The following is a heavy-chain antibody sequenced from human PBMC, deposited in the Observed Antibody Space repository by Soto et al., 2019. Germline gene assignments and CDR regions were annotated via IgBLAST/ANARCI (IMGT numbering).Heavy chain of an antibody. CDR3: ASQGGTGFPRDY. CDR2: IWYDGSEK. J-gene: IGHJ4*02. CDR1: GFTFSSHG. D-gene: IGHD3-16*01. Sequence: QVQLVESGGGVVQPGRSLRLSCVTSGFTFSSHGMHWVRQAPGKGLEWVAVIWYDGSEKYYADSVKGRFTISRDNSKNALFLQVNGLRGGDTGGYYWASQGGTGFPRDYWGQGTLVTVSS. V-gene: IGHV3-33*01.